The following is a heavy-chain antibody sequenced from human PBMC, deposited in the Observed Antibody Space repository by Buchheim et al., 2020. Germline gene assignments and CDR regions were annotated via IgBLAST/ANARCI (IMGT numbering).Heavy chain of an antibody. J-gene: IGHJ6*02. Sequence: EVQLVESGGGLVQPGGSLILSCSASGFTFSSYEMNWVRQAPGKGLEWVSYISSSGSTIYYADSVKGRFTISRDNAKNSLYLQMNSLRADDTAVYYCARDRRTVTHYYYYGMDVWGQGTT. D-gene: IGHD4-11*01. CDR2: ISSSGSTI. CDR1: GFTFSSYE. V-gene: IGHV3-48*03. CDR3: ARDRRTVTHYYYYGMDV.